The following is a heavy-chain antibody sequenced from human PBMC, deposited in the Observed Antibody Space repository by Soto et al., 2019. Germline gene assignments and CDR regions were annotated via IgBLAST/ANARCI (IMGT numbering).Heavy chain of an antibody. Sequence: SLRLSCAASGFTFSSYAMSWVRQAPGKGLEWVSAISGSGGSTYYADSVKGRFTISRDNSKNTLYLQMNSLRAEDTAVYYCAKAVSAITTHQYYYGMDVWGQGTTVTVSS. CDR1: GFTFSSYA. CDR2: ISGSGGST. CDR3: AKAVSAITTHQYYYGMDV. J-gene: IGHJ6*02. D-gene: IGHD3-16*01. V-gene: IGHV3-23*01.